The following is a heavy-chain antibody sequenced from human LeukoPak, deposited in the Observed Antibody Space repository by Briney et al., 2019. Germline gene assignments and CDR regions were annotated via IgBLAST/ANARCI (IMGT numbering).Heavy chain of an antibody. CDR3: AREDGITGTTVGY. CDR2: ISGSSSYM. D-gene: IGHD1-7*01. CDR1: GFPFSSYS. Sequence: GGSLRLSFAASGFPFSSYSMHWVRQAPGKGLQWVSSISGSSSYMYYADSLKGRFTISRDNAENSLYLQMNSLRAEDTAVYYCAREDGITGTTVGYWGQGTLVTVSS. J-gene: IGHJ4*02. V-gene: IGHV3-21*01.